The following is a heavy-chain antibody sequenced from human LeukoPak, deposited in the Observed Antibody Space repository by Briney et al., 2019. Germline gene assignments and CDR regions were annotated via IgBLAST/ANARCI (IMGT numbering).Heavy chain of an antibody. V-gene: IGHV3-48*03. CDR3: ARDGWYGDYSFDY. Sequence: PGGFLRLSCAASGFTFSSYEMNWVRQAPGKGLEWVSYISSSGSTIYYADSVKGRFTISRDNAKNSLYLQMNSLRAEDTAVYYCARDGWYGDYSFDYWGQGTLVTVSS. CDR2: ISSSGSTI. D-gene: IGHD4-17*01. J-gene: IGHJ4*02. CDR1: GFTFSSYE.